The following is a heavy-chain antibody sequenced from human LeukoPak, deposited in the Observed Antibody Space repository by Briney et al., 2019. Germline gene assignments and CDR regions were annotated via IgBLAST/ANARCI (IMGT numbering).Heavy chain of an antibody. CDR3: ARVGCTSTSCLAN. CDR1: GLTFSSYW. CDR2: IKQDGSEK. J-gene: IGHJ4*02. D-gene: IGHD2-2*01. Sequence: GGSLRLSCAVPGLTFSSYWMTWVRQAPGKGLELVANIKQDGSEKYYVDSVKGRFTISRDNAKNSLYLQMSSVRAEDTAVYYCARVGCTSTSCLANWGQGTLVTVSS. V-gene: IGHV3-7*01.